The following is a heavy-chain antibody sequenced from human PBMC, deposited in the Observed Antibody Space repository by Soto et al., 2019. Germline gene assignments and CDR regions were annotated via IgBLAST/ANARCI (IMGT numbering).Heavy chain of an antibody. CDR1: CYSISSGYY. J-gene: IGHJ6*02. D-gene: IGHD3-3*01. Sequence: SETLSLTCAVSCYSISSGYYWGWIRQPPGKGLEWIGSIYHSGSTYYNPSLKSRVTISVDTSKNQFSLKLSSVTAADTAVYYCARDRITIFGVVIPYYYYYGMDVWGQGTTVTVSS. CDR3: ARDRITIFGVVIPYYYYYGMDV. CDR2: IYHSGST. V-gene: IGHV4-38-2*02.